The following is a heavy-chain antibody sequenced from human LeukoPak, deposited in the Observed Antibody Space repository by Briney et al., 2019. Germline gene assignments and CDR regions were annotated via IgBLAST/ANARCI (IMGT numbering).Heavy chain of an antibody. CDR1: GGSFSGYY. Sequence: SETLSLTCAVYGGSFSGYYWSWIRQPPGKGLEWIGYIYYSGSTNYNPSLKSRVTISVDTSKNQFSLKLSSVTAADTAVYYCARGVVPASWPLFDYWGQGTLVTVSS. D-gene: IGHD2-2*01. CDR3: ARGVVPASWPLFDY. J-gene: IGHJ4*02. CDR2: IYYSGST. V-gene: IGHV4-59*01.